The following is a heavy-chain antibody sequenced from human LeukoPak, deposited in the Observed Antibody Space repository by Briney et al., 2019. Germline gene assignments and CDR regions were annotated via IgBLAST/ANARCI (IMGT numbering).Heavy chain of an antibody. D-gene: IGHD6-6*01. CDR3: ARTDAARGDAFDI. J-gene: IGHJ3*02. V-gene: IGHV1-2*06. Sequence: GASVKVSCKASGYTFTGYYMHWVRQAPGQGLEWMGRINPNSGGTNYAQKFQGRVTMTRDTSISTAYMELSRLRSDDTAVYYCARTDAARGDAFDIWGQGTMVTVSS. CDR2: INPNSGGT. CDR1: GYTFTGYY.